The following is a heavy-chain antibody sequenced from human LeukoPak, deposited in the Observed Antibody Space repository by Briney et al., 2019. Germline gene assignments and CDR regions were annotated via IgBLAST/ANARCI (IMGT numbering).Heavy chain of an antibody. CDR1: GYTFTDYY. J-gene: IGHJ5*02. D-gene: IGHD6-13*01. Sequence: ASVKVSCKASGYTFTDYYMHWVRQAPGQGLEWVGWINPNSGGTNYAQKFQGRVTMTRDTSISTAYMELSRLRSDDTAAYYCARVIAAAGIEFWFDPWGQGTLVTVSS. V-gene: IGHV1-2*02. CDR3: ARVIAAAGIEFWFDP. CDR2: INPNSGGT.